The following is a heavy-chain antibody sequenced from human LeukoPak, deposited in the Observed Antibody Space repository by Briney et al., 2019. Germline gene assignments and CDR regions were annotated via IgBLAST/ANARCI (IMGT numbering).Heavy chain of an antibody. Sequence: GGSLRLSCAASGFTFSSYWMHWVRQAPGKGLEWVAVISYDGSNKYYADSVKGRFTISRDNSKNTLYLQMNSLRAEDTAVYYCARVRAYQLPVDYWGQGTLVTVSS. CDR3: ARVRAYQLPVDY. D-gene: IGHD2-2*01. V-gene: IGHV3-30-3*01. CDR2: ISYDGSNK. J-gene: IGHJ4*02. CDR1: GFTFSSYW.